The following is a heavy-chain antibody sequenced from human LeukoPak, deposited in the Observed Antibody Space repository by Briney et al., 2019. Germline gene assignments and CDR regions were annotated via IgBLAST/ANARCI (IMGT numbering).Heavy chain of an antibody. J-gene: IGHJ6*02. D-gene: IGHD3-9*01. Sequence: GGSLRLSCAASGFTFSNYSMNWVRQAPGKGLEWGSSISSSSSYKYYADSVKGRFTISRDNAKNSLYLQMNSLRAEDTAVYYCARDGSPPYYDILTGYYPYYYYYGMDVWGQGTTVTVSS. CDR3: ARDGSPPYYDILTGYYPYYYYYGMDV. V-gene: IGHV3-21*01. CDR2: ISSSSSYK. CDR1: GFTFSNYS.